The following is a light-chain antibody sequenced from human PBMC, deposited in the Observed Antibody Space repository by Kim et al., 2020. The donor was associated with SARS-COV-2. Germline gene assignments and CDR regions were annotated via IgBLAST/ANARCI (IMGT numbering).Light chain of an antibody. V-gene: IGLV6-57*04. CDR2: EDD. Sequence: NFMLTQPHSVSESPGKTVTISRTRSSGSIASNYVQWYQRRPGSAPNAVIYEDDQRPSGVPDRFSGSIDSSSNSASLTISGLKTEDEADYYCQSYDSSNRVFGGGTQLTVL. J-gene: IGLJ3*02. CDR3: QSYDSSNRV. CDR1: SGSIASNY.